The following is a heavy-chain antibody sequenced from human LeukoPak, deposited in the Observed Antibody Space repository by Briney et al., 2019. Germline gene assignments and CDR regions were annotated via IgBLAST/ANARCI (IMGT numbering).Heavy chain of an antibody. CDR3: AREETWFSTTWYYFDY. V-gene: IGHV3-74*01. CDR2: MSDDGTVT. Sequence: GGSLRLSCEVSGLPFSRSWMHWVRQLPGRGLMWVSSMSDDGTVTTYADSVKGRFIISRDNSKNTLFLQMNSLRTQDTAVFYCAREETWFSTTWYYFDYWGQGTLVTVSS. D-gene: IGHD2-2*01. J-gene: IGHJ4*02. CDR1: GLPFSRSW.